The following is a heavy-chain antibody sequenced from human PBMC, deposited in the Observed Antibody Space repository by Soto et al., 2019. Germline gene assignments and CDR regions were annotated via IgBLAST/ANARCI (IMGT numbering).Heavy chain of an antibody. CDR3: ARGSMDIVATITQGDY. CDR2: IKQDGSEK. J-gene: IGHJ4*02. V-gene: IGHV3-7*01. D-gene: IGHD5-12*01. CDR1: GFTFSSYW. Sequence: GGSLRLSCAASGFTFSSYWMSWVRQAPGKGLEWVANIKQDGSEKYYVDSVKGRFTISRDNAKNSLYLQMNSLRAEDTAVYYCARGSMDIVATITQGDYWGQGTLVTVSS.